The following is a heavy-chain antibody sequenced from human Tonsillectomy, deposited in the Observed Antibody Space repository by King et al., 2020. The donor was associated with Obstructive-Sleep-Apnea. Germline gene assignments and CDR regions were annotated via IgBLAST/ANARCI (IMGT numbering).Heavy chain of an antibody. Sequence: QLQESGPGLVKPSETLSLTCTVSGGSISSISDSWGWIRQPPGKGLECIGSIYSGGSTYYNPSLKSRVTIFLDTSKNQFFLNMSSVTAADTAVYYCARVQAVAGLSFFDPWGQGTQVTVSS. D-gene: IGHD6-19*01. CDR1: GGSISSISDS. V-gene: IGHV4-39*07. J-gene: IGHJ5*02. CDR2: IYSGGST. CDR3: ARVQAVAGLSFFDP.